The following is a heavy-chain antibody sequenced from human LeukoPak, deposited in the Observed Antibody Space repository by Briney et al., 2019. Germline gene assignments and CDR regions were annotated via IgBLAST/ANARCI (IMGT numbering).Heavy chain of an antibody. CDR1: GYTFTDYY. CDR3: VTSARVFGEVATHDAFDF. CDR2: VDPIDGRT. V-gene: IGHV1-69-2*01. D-gene: IGHD3-3*01. Sequence: GASVKVSCKASGYTFTDYYVHWVQQAPGKGLEWMGRVDPIDGRTKYAGRFQGRVTITADTSPDTAYMELSSLRSEDTVVYYCVTSARVFGEVATHDAFDFWGQGTKVTVSS. J-gene: IGHJ3*01.